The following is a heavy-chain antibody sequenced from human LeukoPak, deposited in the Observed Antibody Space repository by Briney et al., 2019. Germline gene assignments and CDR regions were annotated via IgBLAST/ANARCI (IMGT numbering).Heavy chain of an antibody. D-gene: IGHD6-13*01. J-gene: IGHJ4*02. Sequence: AGESLKISCKGSGYRFTSYWIGWVRQMPGRGLEWMGITYPGDSGTKYSPSFQGQVTISADKSIITAYLQWSSLKASDTAMYYCARRSSSWDRYDNWGQGTLVTVSS. V-gene: IGHV5-51*01. CDR3: ARRSSSWDRYDN. CDR2: TYPGDSGT. CDR1: GYRFTSYW.